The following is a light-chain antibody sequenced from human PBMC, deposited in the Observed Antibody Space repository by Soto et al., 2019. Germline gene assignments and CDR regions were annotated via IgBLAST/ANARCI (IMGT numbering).Light chain of an antibody. J-gene: IGLJ1*01. V-gene: IGLV2-8*01. CDR3: NSYAGSNVYV. CDR1: SSDVGGYNY. CDR2: EVS. Sequence: LTQPPSASGSPGQSVTISCTGTSSDVGGYNYVSWYQQHPGKAPKLMIYEVSKRPSGVPDRFSGSKSGNTASPTVSGLQAEDEADYYCNSYAGSNVYVFGTGTKVTVL.